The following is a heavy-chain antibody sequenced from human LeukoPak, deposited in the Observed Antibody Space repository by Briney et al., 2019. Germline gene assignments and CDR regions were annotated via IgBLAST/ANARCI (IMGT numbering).Heavy chain of an antibody. CDR3: ARGDFFDSSGYYLGLFDY. D-gene: IGHD3-22*01. CDR2: IYPHNGAT. CDR1: GYTFGAYH. Sequence: GASVKVSCKSSGYTFGAYHLHWVRQAPGQGLEWMGWIYPHNGATNYAQKFQGRVIMTADTSISTAYMELSKLRSDDTAVYYCARGDFFDSSGYYLGLFDYWGQGTLVTVSS. J-gene: IGHJ4*02. V-gene: IGHV1-2*02.